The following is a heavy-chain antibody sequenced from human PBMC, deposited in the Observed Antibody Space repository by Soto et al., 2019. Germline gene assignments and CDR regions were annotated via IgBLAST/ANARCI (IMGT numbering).Heavy chain of an antibody. D-gene: IGHD1-26*01. CDR1: GFTFDDYA. CDR3: AIGYRMTFSQNWFDP. V-gene: IGHV3-9*01. CDR2: ISWNSGSI. Sequence: EVQLVESGGGLVQPGRSLRLSCAASGFTFDDYAMHWVRQAPGKGLEWVSGISWNSGSIGYADSVKGRFTISRDNAKNPLYLQINSLRAEDTALFYCAIGYRMTFSQNWFDPWGQGTLVTVSS. J-gene: IGHJ5*02.